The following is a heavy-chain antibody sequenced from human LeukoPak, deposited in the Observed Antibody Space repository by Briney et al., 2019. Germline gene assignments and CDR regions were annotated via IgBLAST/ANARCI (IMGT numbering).Heavy chain of an antibody. J-gene: IGHJ4*02. CDR3: AKDYSSGWYGYFDY. D-gene: IGHD6-19*01. CDR1: GFTFDDYA. Sequence: GGSLRLSCAASGFTFDDYAMHWVRQAPGKGLEWVSGMSWNSGSIGYADSVKGRFTISRDNAKNSLYLQMNSLRAEDTALYYCAKDYSSGWYGYFDYWGQGTLVTVSS. CDR2: MSWNSGSI. V-gene: IGHV3-9*01.